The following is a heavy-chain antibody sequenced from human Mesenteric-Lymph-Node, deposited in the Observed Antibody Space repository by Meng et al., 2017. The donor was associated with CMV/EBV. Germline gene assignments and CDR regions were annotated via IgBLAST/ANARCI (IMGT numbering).Heavy chain of an antibody. V-gene: IGHV4-39*01. CDR3: ASLRD. Sequence: ETRSLTCSVAGGPMTNMYEYGGWIRQTRGKWLEWVGSVYYTVITFYTSSLKSRVTISIDTSKNQFSLKLNSVTAADTAVYYCASLRDWGQGTLVTVSS. CDR1: GGPMTNMYEY. CDR2: VYYTVIT. J-gene: IGHJ4*02.